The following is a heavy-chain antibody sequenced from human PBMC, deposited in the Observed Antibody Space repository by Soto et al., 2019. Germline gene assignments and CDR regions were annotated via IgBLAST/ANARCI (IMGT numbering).Heavy chain of an antibody. CDR1: GYTLINYG. Sequence: QGQLVQSGGEVKEPGASVRVSCKASGYTLINYGINWVRQAPGQGLEWLGWISPYNGKTEYAQKLQGRVTMTTDTSTSTVYMELRSLRSDDTAVYYCAREQTKGLQDACDMWGQGTMVTVSS. J-gene: IGHJ3*02. CDR3: AREQTKGLQDACDM. V-gene: IGHV1-18*01. CDR2: ISPYNGKT. D-gene: IGHD5-18*01.